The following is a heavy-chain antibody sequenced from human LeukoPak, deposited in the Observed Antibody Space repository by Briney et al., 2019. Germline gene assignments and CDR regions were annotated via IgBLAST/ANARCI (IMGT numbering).Heavy chain of an antibody. J-gene: IGHJ4*02. CDR2: ISSSGSTI. Sequence: GGSLRLSCAASGFTFSSYEMNWVRQAPGKGLEWVSYISSSGSTIYYADSVKGRFAISRDNAKNSLYLQMNSLRAEDSAVYYCARDQAGRHSDYWGQGTLVTVSS. CDR1: GFTFSSYE. V-gene: IGHV3-48*03. D-gene: IGHD6-13*01. CDR3: ARDQAGRHSDY.